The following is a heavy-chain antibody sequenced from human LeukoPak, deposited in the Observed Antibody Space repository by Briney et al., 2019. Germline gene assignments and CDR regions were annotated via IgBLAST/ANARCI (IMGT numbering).Heavy chain of an antibody. V-gene: IGHV1-18*01. Sequence: GASVKVSCKASGYTFTSYGISWVRQAPGQGLEWMGWISAYNGNTNYAQKLQGRVTMTTDTSTSTAYMELSSLRSEDTAVYYCARGPPPYDILTGYYPWGQGTLVTVSS. D-gene: IGHD3-9*01. CDR3: ARGPPPYDILTGYYP. CDR1: GYTFTSYG. CDR2: ISAYNGNT. J-gene: IGHJ5*02.